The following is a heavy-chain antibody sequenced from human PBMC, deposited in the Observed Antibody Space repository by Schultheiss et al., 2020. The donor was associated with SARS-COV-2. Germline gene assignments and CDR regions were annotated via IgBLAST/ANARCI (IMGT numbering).Heavy chain of an antibody. CDR3: ARGNDFVYFFDS. CDR1: GGSISSNGPY. Sequence: SETLSLTCIVSGGSISSNGPYWGWIRQPPGKGLEWIGYIYYSGSTNYNPSLKSRVTISVDTSKNQFSLKLTSLTAADTAIYYCARGNDFVYFFDSWGQGTLVTVSS. CDR2: IYYSGST. J-gene: IGHJ4*02. D-gene: IGHD3-3*01. V-gene: IGHV4-61*05.